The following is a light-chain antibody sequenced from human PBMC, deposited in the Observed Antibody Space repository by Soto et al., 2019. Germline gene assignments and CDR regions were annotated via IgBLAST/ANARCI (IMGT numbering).Light chain of an antibody. CDR1: QSISSY. J-gene: IGKJ1*01. CDR2: AAS. Sequence: DIQMTQSPSSLSASVGDRFTITCRASQSISSYLNWYQQKPGKAPKLLIYAASSLQSGVPSRFSGSGSGTDFTLTIRSLQPEDFATYYCQQSYSTPAWTFGQGTTGDIK. V-gene: IGKV1-39*01. CDR3: QQSYSTPAWT.